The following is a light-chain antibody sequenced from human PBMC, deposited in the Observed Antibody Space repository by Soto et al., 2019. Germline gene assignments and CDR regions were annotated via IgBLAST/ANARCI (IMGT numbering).Light chain of an antibody. Sequence: QSALTQPASVSGSPGQSITISCTGTSSDVGGSNHVSWYQQHPGKAPKLMIYGVSNRPSGISNRVSGSKSGNTASLTISGLQAEDEADYYCSSYTSTTLGFGGGTKLTGL. CDR2: GVS. CDR3: SSYTSTTLG. CDR1: SSDVGGSNH. V-gene: IGLV2-14*01. J-gene: IGLJ2*01.